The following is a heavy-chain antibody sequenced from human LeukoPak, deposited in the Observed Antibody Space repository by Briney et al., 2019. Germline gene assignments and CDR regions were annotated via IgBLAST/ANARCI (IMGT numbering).Heavy chain of an antibody. CDR3: AKPTGIAAADYFDY. V-gene: IGHV3-30-3*02. CDR1: GFTFSSYA. D-gene: IGHD6-13*01. J-gene: IGHJ4*02. Sequence: GGSLRLSCAASGFTFSSYAMHWVRQAPGKGLEWVAVISYDGSNKYYADSVKGRFTISRDNSKNTLYLQMNSLRAEDTAVYYCAKPTGIAAADYFDYWGQGTLVTVSS. CDR2: ISYDGSNK.